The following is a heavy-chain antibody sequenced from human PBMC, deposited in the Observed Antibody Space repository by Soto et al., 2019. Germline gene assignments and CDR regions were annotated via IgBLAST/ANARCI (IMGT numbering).Heavy chain of an antibody. CDR2: INHSGST. V-gene: IGHV4-34*01. CDR1: GWSFSGYY. CDR3: ARGYRRYRTVGSYPTGPYFDY. D-gene: IGHD1-26*01. J-gene: IGHJ4*02. Sequence: XETLSLTCSVYGWSFSGYYWSWIRQPPGKGLEWIGEINHSGSTNYNPSLKSRVTISVDTSKNQFSLKLSSVTAADTAVYYCARGYRRYRTVGSYPTGPYFDYWGQGTVVTVS.